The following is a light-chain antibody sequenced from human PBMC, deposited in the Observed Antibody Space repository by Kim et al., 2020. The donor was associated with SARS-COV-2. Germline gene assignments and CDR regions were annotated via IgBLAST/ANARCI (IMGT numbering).Light chain of an antibody. CDR1: QSVSSN. CDR2: GAS. CDR3: QQYNNWPLT. V-gene: IGKV3D-15*01. Sequence: VSPGDSATLSCRASQSVSSNLAWYQQKPGQAPRLLIYGASIRATGIPARFSGSGSGTEFTLTISSLQSEDFAVYYCQQYNNWPLTFGGGTKVDIK. J-gene: IGKJ4*01.